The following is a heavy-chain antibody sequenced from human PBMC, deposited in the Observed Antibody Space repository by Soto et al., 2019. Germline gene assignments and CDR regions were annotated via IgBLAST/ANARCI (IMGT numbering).Heavy chain of an antibody. Sequence: QVLLVQSGAEVKKPGSSVKVSCKASGGTFSSYGISWMRQAPGRGLEWMGGIIPLFGTTNYAQKFRGRVTVTADESTSTVYMERRSLRFEDTAVYYCARAHGSSWYNCFDPWGQGTLVTVSS. CDR1: GGTFSSYG. V-gene: IGHV1-69*01. J-gene: IGHJ5*02. CDR2: IIPLFGTT. D-gene: IGHD6-13*01. CDR3: ARAHGSSWYNCFDP.